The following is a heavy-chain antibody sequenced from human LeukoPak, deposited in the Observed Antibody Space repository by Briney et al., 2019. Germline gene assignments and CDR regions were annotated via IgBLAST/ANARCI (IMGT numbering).Heavy chain of an antibody. J-gene: IGHJ4*02. Sequence: PGGSLRLSCAASGFTFNTYAMHWVRQAPGKGLEYVSAISSNGVSTYYATSVKGRFTISRDNSKNTLYLQMGSLRAEDMAVYYCARSFGGSGSYSVLDYWGQGTLVTVSS. V-gene: IGHV3-64*01. CDR2: ISSNGVST. CDR1: GFTFNTYA. CDR3: ARSFGGSGSYSVLDY. D-gene: IGHD3-10*01.